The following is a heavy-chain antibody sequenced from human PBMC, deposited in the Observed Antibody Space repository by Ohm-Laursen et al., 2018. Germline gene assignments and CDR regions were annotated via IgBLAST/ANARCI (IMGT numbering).Heavy chain of an antibody. Sequence: GTLSLTWTVSGGSISSYYWSWIRQPPGKGLEWIGYIYYSGSTNYNPSLKSRVTISVDTSKNQFSLKLSSVTAADTAVYYCASTIFGVVTPFDYWGQGTLVTVSS. CDR3: ASTIFGVVTPFDY. CDR2: IYYSGST. V-gene: IGHV4-59*01. J-gene: IGHJ4*02. CDR1: GGSISSYY. D-gene: IGHD3-3*01.